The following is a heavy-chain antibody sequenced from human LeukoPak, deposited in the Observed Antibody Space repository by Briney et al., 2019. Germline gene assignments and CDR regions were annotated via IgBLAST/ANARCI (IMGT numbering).Heavy chain of an antibody. D-gene: IGHD1-26*01. CDR2: INHSGST. CDR3: ARHGNSGGEAFDI. J-gene: IGHJ3*02. Sequence: PSETLSLTCAVYGGSFSGYYWSWIRQPPGRGLEWIGEINHSGSTNYNPSLKSRVTISVDTSKNQFSLKLSSVTAADTAVYYCARHGNSGGEAFDIWGQGTMVTVSS. CDR1: GGSFSGYY. V-gene: IGHV4-34*01.